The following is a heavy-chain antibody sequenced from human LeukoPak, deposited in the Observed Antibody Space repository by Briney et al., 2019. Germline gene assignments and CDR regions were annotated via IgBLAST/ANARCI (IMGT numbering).Heavy chain of an antibody. CDR3: ARLSGYHFDY. J-gene: IGHJ4*02. V-gene: IGHV4-34*01. Sequence: NASETLSLTCGVYSGSLSDKDWSWIRQPPGKGLEWIGEINPSGRTNYNPSLKRRVTMSIDTSKNQFSLKLSSVTAADTAVYYCARLSGYHFDYWGQGALVTVSS. D-gene: IGHD5-12*01. CDR1: SGSLSDKD. CDR2: INPSGRT.